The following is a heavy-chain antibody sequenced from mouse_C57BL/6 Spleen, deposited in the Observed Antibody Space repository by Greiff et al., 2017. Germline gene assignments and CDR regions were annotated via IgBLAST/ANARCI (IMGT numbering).Heavy chain of an antibody. J-gene: IGHJ4*01. V-gene: IGHV1-22*01. CDR1: GYTFTDYN. CDR2: INPNNGGT. CDR3: AREIYYGNYAYAMDY. D-gene: IGHD2-1*01. Sequence: VQLQQSGPELVKPGASVKMSCKASGYTFTDYNMHWVKQSHGKSLEWIGYINPNNGGTSYNQKFKGKATLTVNKSSSTAYMELRSLTSEDSAVYYCAREIYYGNYAYAMDYWGQGTSVTVSS.